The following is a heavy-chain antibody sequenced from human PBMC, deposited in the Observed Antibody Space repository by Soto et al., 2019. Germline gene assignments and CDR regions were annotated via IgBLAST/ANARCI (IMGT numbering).Heavy chain of an antibody. CDR3: AKQRAGYGSGSDTFYFDF. J-gene: IGHJ4*02. CDR1: LFTFSSYA. Sequence: PWGSLLLSCSPSLFTFSSYAMNWVRQAPGKGLEWVSALSGSGGTTYYADSVRGRFTISRDNSKNTLFLQMSRLRAEDTALYYCAKQRAGYGSGSDTFYFDFWGQGTMVTVSS. V-gene: IGHV3-23*01. D-gene: IGHD3-10*01. CDR2: LSGSGGTT.